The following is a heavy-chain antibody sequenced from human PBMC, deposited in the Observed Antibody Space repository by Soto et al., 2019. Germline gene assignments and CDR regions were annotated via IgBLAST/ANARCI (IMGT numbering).Heavy chain of an antibody. V-gene: IGHV4-30-4*01. CDR1: GDSISSADYY. Sequence: SETLSLTCTVSGDSISSADYYWSWIRQTPGKGLEWIGHIFYSGTTYYNPSLKSRLTISVDTSKNHFSLRLTSVTAADTAVYYCARDLWVEPELYYYGMDVWGQGXTVTVYS. J-gene: IGHJ6*02. CDR3: ARDLWVEPELYYYGMDV. D-gene: IGHD1-1*01. CDR2: IFYSGTT.